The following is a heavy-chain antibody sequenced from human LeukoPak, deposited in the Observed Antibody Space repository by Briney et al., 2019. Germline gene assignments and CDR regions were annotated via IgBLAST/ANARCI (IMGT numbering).Heavy chain of an antibody. CDR3: ARILGRSYLNYYMDV. CDR2: ISSSSSTI. Sequence: PGGSPRLSCAASGFTFSDYYMSWIRQAPGKGLEWVSYISSSSSTIYYADSVRGRFTISRDNAKNSLYLQMNSLRAEDTAVYYCARILGRSYLNYYMDVWGKGTTVTVSS. V-gene: IGHV3-11*04. J-gene: IGHJ6*03. D-gene: IGHD1-26*01. CDR1: GFTFSDYY.